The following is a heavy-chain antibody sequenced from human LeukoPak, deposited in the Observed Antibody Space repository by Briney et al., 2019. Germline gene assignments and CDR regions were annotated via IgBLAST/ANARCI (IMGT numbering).Heavy chain of an antibody. D-gene: IGHD1-26*01. CDR3: AVLATNYDS. V-gene: IGHV1-2*06. J-gene: IGHJ4*02. Sequence: ASVKVSCKASGYTLTSYYMHWVRQAPGQGLEWMGRINPNSGGTNYAQKFQGRVTMARDTSISTAYMELSRLRSDDTAVYYCAVLATNYDSWGQGTLVTVSS. CDR1: GYTLTSYY. CDR2: INPNSGGT.